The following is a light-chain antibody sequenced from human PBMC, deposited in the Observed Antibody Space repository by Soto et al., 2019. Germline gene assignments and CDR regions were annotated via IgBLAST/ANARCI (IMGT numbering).Light chain of an antibody. Sequence: QSVLTQPPSVSAAPGQKVTIFCSGSSSNIGNNYVSWYQQLPGTAPKLLIYENNKRPSGIPDRFSGSKSGTSATLGITGLQTGDEADYYCGTWDSSLSAVFGTGTKVTV. CDR3: GTWDSSLSAV. J-gene: IGLJ1*01. CDR2: ENN. CDR1: SSNIGNNY. V-gene: IGLV1-51*02.